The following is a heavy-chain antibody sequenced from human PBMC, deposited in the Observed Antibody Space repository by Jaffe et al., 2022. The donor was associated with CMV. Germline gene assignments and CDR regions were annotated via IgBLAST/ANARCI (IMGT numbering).Heavy chain of an antibody. CDR2: ISSSSSYI. V-gene: IGHV3-21*01. Sequence: EVQLVESGGGLVKPGGSLRLSCAASGFTFSSYSMNWVRQAPGKGLEWVSSISSSSSYIYYADSVKGRFTISRDNAKNSLYLQMNSLRAEDTAVYYCARAEWEPYYMDVWGKGTTVTVSS. CDR1: GFTFSSYS. J-gene: IGHJ6*03. D-gene: IGHD1-26*01. CDR3: ARAEWEPYYMDV.